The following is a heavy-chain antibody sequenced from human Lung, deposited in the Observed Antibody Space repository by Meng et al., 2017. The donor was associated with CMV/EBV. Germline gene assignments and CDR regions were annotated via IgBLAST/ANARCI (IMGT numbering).Heavy chain of an antibody. J-gene: IGHJ6*02. V-gene: IGHV3-21*01. CDR3: AKDLDYDSWSGYVHYYYYGMDV. D-gene: IGHD3-3*01. CDR2: ISGSSNYI. Sequence: GESXKISCAASGFTLNTYTMNWVRQAPGKGLEWVSSISGSSNYIFYAHSVKGRFTISRDNSENMVYLQMDSLRVEDTAVYYCAKDLDYDSWSGYVHYYYYGMDVWXQGTXVTVSS. CDR1: GFTLNTYT.